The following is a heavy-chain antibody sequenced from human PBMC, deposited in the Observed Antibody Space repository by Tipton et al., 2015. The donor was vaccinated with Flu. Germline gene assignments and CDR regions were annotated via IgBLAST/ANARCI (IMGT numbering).Heavy chain of an antibody. CDR1: GGSVRSGSYY. J-gene: IGHJ4*02. V-gene: IGHV4-61*02. D-gene: IGHD3-10*01. CDR3: SRSTYYYGSGSSDY. CDR2: IYTTGST. Sequence: TLSLTCTVSGGSVRSGSYYWSWIRQPAGKGLEWIGRIYTTGSTNYNPSLKSRVTISLDTSKNQFSLRLHSVTAADTAVYYCSRSTYYYGSGSSDYWGQGTLVTVSS.